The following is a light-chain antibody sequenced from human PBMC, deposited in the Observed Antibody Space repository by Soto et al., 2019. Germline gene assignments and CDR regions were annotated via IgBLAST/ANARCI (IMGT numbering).Light chain of an antibody. J-gene: IGKJ1*01. CDR1: QSISTY. Sequence: DIHITHSPSSLSSSLVERVTITCRASQSISTYLIWYQQKPGKAPKLLIYKASSLESGVPSRFSGSGSGTEFTLTISSLQPDDFATYYCQHYNRDLWTFGRGTKVDI. CDR2: KAS. CDR3: QHYNRDLWT. V-gene: IGKV1-5*03.